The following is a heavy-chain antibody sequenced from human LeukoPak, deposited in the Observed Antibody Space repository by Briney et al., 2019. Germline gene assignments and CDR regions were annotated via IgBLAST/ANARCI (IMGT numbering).Heavy chain of an antibody. J-gene: IGHJ4*02. CDR1: GFTLNSYS. CDR2: NSRCSTYI. D-gene: IGHD5-18*01. CDR3: ARLVWDTTMADGDIDS. V-gene: IGHV3-21*01. Sequence: GVPLRLSCAASGFTLNSYSMICVRQATGKALECVSPNSRCSTYIYYADSVKGRFTISRDNAKNSLYLQMNSLRAEDTAMYYCARLVWDTTMADGDIDSWGQGTLLIVSS.